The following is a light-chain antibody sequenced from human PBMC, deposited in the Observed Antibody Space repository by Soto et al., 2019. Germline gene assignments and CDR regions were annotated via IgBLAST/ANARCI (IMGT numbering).Light chain of an antibody. CDR2: DAS. J-gene: IGKJ1*01. CDR3: QQYGDRPRT. V-gene: IGKV3-15*01. CDR1: QYIGSA. Sequence: EVVLTQSPATLSVSPGDRATLSSRASQYIGSAVAWYHQRSGQAPRLLIFDASIRVPTTPARFSGSVSGTEFTLTISSLESEDFGVYSCQQYGDRPRTFGRGTKVEIK.